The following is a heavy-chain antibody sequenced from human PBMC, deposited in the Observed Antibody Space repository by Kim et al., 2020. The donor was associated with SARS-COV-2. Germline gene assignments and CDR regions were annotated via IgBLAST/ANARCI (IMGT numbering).Heavy chain of an antibody. J-gene: IGHJ4*02. CDR3: ARESGSGSLDY. D-gene: IGHD3-10*01. CDR2: T. V-gene: IGHV1-3*01. Sequence: TKFSQKCQGRVTITRDTSGSTAYMELSSLKSEDTAVYYCARESGSGSLDYWGQGTLVTASS.